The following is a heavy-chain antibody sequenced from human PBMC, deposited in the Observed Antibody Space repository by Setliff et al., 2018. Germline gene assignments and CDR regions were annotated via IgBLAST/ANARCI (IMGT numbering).Heavy chain of an antibody. J-gene: IGHJ4*02. Sequence: SETLSLTCTVSGASVTSFDYYWSWIRQPPGKGLEYIVHISHGVSTSYSPSLKRLLFISADTSKNQFSLKLTSVTAADTAVYYCARTHCTTTSCFYFHYWGQGTVVTVSS. D-gene: IGHD2-2*01. V-gene: IGHV4-30-4*01. CDR2: ISHGVST. CDR1: GASVTSFDYY. CDR3: ARTHCTTTSCFYFHY.